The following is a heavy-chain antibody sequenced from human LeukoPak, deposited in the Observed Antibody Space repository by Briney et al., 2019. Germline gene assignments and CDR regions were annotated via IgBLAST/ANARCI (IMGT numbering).Heavy chain of an antibody. CDR2: IYYSGS. CDR3: ARGGGTWYYDSSGYYFDS. CDR1: GGSVSSYY. D-gene: IGHD3-22*01. Sequence: KASETLSLTCTVSGGSVSSYYWSWIRQPPGKGLEWIGYIYYSGSKYNPSLKSRVTIPVDTSKNQFSLKLTSVTAADTAVYYCARGGGTWYYDSSGYYFDSWGQGTLVTVSS. J-gene: IGHJ4*02. V-gene: IGHV4-59*08.